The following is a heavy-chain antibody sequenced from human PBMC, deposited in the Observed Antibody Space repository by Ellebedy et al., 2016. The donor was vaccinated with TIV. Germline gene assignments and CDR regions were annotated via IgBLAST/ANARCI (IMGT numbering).Heavy chain of an antibody. D-gene: IGHD1-26*01. Sequence: AASVKVSCKASGGSFSSYVISWVRQAPGQGLEWMGGIIPALETPNYAQKFQGRLTVSADKSTNTAYMELSSLTSEDTAVYYCVADLASVGQWGQGTLVIVSS. J-gene: IGHJ1*01. CDR1: GGSFSSYV. CDR3: VADLASVGQ. V-gene: IGHV1-69*10. CDR2: IIPALETP.